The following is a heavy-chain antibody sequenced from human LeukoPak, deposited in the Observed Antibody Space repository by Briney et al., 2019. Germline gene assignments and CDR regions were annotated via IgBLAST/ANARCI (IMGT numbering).Heavy chain of an antibody. V-gene: IGHV3-53*01. Sequence: GGSLRLSCAASAFTVSSNYMNWVRQAPGKGLEWVSVIYSGGSTYYADSVKGRFTISRDNSKNTLYLQMNSLRAEDTAVYYCARAYGSAGPFDIWGLGTMVTVSS. D-gene: IGHD6-19*01. J-gene: IGHJ3*02. CDR2: IYSGGST. CDR1: AFTVSSNY. CDR3: ARAYGSAGPFDI.